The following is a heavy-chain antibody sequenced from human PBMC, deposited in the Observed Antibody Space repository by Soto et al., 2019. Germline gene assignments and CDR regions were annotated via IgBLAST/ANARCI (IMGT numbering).Heavy chain of an antibody. Sequence: QITLKESGPTLVKPTQTLTLTCTFSGFSLSTSGVGVGWIRQPPGKALEWLALIYWDDDKRYSPSLKSRLTIAKDTSKNQGVLTMTNMDPVDTATYYCARRRFSSAWDDAFDIWGQGTMVTVSS. CDR1: GFSLSTSGVG. CDR2: IYWDDDK. V-gene: IGHV2-5*02. J-gene: IGHJ3*02. D-gene: IGHD6-19*01. CDR3: ARRRFSSAWDDAFDI.